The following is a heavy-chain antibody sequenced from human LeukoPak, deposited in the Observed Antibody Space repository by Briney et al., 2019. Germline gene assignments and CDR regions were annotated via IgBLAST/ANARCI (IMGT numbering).Heavy chain of an antibody. J-gene: IGHJ4*02. CDR3: ARDASASWDYFDY. CDR2: ISSSSSYI. V-gene: IGHV3-21*01. CDR1: GFTFSSYS. Sequence: GGSLRLSCAASGFTFSSYSMNWVRQAPGKGLAWVSSISSSSSYIYYADSVKGRFTISRDNAKNSLYLQMNSLRAEDTAVYYCARDASASWDYFDYWGQGTLVTVSS. D-gene: IGHD6-25*01.